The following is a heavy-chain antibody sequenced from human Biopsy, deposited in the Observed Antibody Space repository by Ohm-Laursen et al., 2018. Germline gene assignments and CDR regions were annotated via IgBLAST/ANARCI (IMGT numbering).Heavy chain of an antibody. CDR3: ARDTRWSPYHMDV. Sequence: SLRLPCAASGFTFSDHHMAWVRQAPGKGLEWLAVISHDGSGEYYADSLKGRFTISRDNPKNTLDLQMNSLRAEDTAVYYCARDTRWSPYHMDVWGQGTTVTVSS. D-gene: IGHD4-23*01. CDR1: GFTFSDHH. V-gene: IGHV3-30*03. CDR2: ISHDGSGE. J-gene: IGHJ6*02.